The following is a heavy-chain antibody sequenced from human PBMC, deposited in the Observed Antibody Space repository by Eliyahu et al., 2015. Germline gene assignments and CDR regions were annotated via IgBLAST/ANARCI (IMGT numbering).Heavy chain of an antibody. CDR3: ANLTSFGTSSPIIAVAGTGYYGMDV. J-gene: IGHJ6*02. CDR1: GFXFSSXG. D-gene: IGHD6-19*01. Sequence: QVQLVESGGGVVQPGRSLRLSCAASGFXFSSXGXHWVRXAPGKGLGWVAVISYDGSNKYYADSVKGRFTISRDNSKNTLYLQMNSLRAEDTAVYYCANLTSFGTSSPIIAVAGTGYYGMDVWGQGTTVTVSS. CDR2: ISYDGSNK. V-gene: IGHV3-30*18.